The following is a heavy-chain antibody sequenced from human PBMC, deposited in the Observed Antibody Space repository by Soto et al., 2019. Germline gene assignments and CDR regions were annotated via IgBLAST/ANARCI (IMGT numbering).Heavy chain of an antibody. D-gene: IGHD5-18*01. V-gene: IGHV1-46*01. CDR3: ARDKEASAVELWLLVDYYYYGMDV. CDR1: GYTFTSYY. J-gene: IGHJ6*02. CDR2: INPSGGST. Sequence: GASVKVSCKASGYTFTSYYMHWVRQAPGQGLEWMGIINPSGGSTSYAQKFQGRVTMTRDTSTSTVYMELSSLRSEDTAVYYCARDKEASAVELWLLVDYYYYGMDVWGQGTTVTVSS.